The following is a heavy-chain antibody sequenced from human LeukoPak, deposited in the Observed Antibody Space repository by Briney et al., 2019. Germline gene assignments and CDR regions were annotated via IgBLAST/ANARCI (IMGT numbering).Heavy chain of an antibody. CDR1: GGSISSHY. J-gene: IGHJ6*03. CDR3: ARDSSSSGYYLTHTNFYYYYYMDV. V-gene: IGHV4-59*11. CDR2: IYYSGST. D-gene: IGHD3-22*01. Sequence: TSETLPLTCTVSGGSISSHYWSWIRQPPGKGLEWIGYIYYSGSTNYNPSLNSRVTISVDTSKNQFSLKLSSVTAADTAVYYCARDSSSSGYYLTHTNFYYYYYMDVWGKGTTVTVSS.